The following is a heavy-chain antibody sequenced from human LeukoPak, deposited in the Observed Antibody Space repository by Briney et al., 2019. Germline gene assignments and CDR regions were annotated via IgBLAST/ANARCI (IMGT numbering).Heavy chain of an antibody. CDR1: GFIFSHYG. J-gene: IGHJ4*02. D-gene: IGHD4-11*01. CDR3: VRDAQRGFDYSNSLQY. V-gene: IGHV3-33*01. Sequence: GTSLRLSCEASGFIFSHYGMHWVRQAPGKGLEWVAVIWSDGTNRYYADSVKGRFSIYRDDSQKRAFLQMNSLRAEDTAVYYCVRDAQRGFDYSNSLQYWGQGALVIVSS. CDR2: IWSDGTNR.